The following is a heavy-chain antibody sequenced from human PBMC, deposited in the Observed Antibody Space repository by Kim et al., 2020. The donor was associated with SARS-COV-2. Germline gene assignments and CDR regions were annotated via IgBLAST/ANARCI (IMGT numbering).Heavy chain of an antibody. V-gene: IGHV1-3*01. CDR3: ARGSNCTNGVCPQNWFDP. Sequence: ASVKVSCKASGYTFTSYAMHWVRQAPGQRLEWMGWINAGNGNTKYSQKFQGRVTITRDTSASTAYMELSSLRSEDTAVYYCARGSNCTNGVCPQNWFDPWGQGTLVTVSS. CDR2: INAGNGNT. J-gene: IGHJ5*02. CDR1: GYTFTSYA. D-gene: IGHD2-8*01.